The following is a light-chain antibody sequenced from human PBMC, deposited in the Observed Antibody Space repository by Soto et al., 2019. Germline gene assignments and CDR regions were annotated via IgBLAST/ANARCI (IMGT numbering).Light chain of an antibody. J-gene: IGKJ2*01. Sequence: DIQMTQSPSTLSASVGDRVTITCRASQSVSSWLAWYQQKPGKAPNLLIYKASNLENGVPSRFSGSGSWTEFTLTISSLQPDDFATYYCQQYHSYSYTFGQGTKLEI. V-gene: IGKV1-5*03. CDR3: QQYHSYSYT. CDR1: QSVSSW. CDR2: KAS.